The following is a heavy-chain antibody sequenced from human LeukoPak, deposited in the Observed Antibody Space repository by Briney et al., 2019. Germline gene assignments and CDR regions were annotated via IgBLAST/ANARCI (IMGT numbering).Heavy chain of an antibody. D-gene: IGHD2-2*01. Sequence: GGSLRLSCAASGFTFSRYWMSWFRQAPGKGLEGVANIKEDGREGYYGGSVKGRFAISRDNAQNSLYLRMNSLRAEDTAVYYCARGDGCSSTSCYHIDFWGQGTLVTVSS. CDR2: IKEDGREG. V-gene: IGHV3-7*04. CDR1: GFTFSRYW. J-gene: IGHJ4*02. CDR3: ARGDGCSSTSCYHIDF.